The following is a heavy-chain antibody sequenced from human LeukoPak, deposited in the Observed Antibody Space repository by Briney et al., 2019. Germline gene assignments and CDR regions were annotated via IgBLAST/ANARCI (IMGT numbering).Heavy chain of an antibody. J-gene: IGHJ3*02. CDR2: STNSVTDI. CDR3: ARGRDHAFDI. Sequence: GGSLRLSCEVSGSTVSIYYMTWVRQAPGKGPEWVSFSTNSVTDISYADSVRGRFTISRDNAKNSLYLQMNDLRDEDTAVYYCARGRDHAFDIWGQGTMVTVSS. V-gene: IGHV3-48*02. CDR1: GSTVSIYY.